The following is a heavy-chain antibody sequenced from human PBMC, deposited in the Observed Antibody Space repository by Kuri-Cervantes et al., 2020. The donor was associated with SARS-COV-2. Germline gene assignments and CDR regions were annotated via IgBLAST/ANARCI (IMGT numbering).Heavy chain of an antibody. CDR3: AKDADYYDSGGDGMDV. J-gene: IGHJ6*02. CDR2: ISGSGDDT. Sequence: GGSLRLSCAASGLSFSNYAVSWVRQAPGKGLEWVSGISGSGDDTHYADSVKGRFTISRDNSKNTLYLQMNSLRAEDTAVYYCAKDADYYDSGGDGMDVWGQGTTVTVSS. V-gene: IGHV3-23*01. D-gene: IGHD3-22*01. CDR1: GLSFSNYA.